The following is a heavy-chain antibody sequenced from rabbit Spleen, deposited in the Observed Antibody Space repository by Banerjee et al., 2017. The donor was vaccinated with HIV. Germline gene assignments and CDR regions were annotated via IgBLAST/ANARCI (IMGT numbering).Heavy chain of an antibody. CDR3: ARDAGSGDYIDVYFDL. Sequence: QEQLVESGGGLVKPGASLTLTCTASGFDFSSSYDMCWVRQAPGKGLEWIGCIYTANGKTYYASWAKGRFTISKSSSTTVTLQMTSLTAADTATYFCARDAGSGDYIDVYFDLWGPGTLVTVS. CDR1: GFDFSSSYD. V-gene: IGHV1S45*01. CDR2: IYTANGKT. D-gene: IGHD8-1*01. J-gene: IGHJ4*01.